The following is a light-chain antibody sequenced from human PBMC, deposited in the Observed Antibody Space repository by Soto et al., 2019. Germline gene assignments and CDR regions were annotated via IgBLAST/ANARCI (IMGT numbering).Light chain of an antibody. CDR1: QDISNF. J-gene: IGKJ4*01. CDR2: DAS. V-gene: IGKV1-33*01. CDR3: QQYDILPLT. Sequence: DIQMTQSPSSLSASVGDRVTITCQASQDISNFLNWYQQKPGKAPNLLIYDASNLEPGVSSRFSGSGTGTDFSFTISSLQPDDIATYYCQQYDILPLTFGGGTKVEIK.